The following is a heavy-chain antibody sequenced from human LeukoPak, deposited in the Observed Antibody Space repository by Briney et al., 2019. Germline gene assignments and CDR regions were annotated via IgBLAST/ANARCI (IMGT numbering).Heavy chain of an antibody. D-gene: IGHD1-26*01. J-gene: IGHJ5*02. CDR2: ISSSGDGT. V-gene: IGHV3-23*01. Sequence: KTTGTLRLSCAASGFTFSRYAMSWVRQAPGKVLEWVSRISSSGDGTHYADSVKGRVTISRANSRNSLYLQMHRLGAEATAVYFCAKDSGIFYGWFDPWGQGTLVTVSS. CDR3: AKDSGIFYGWFDP. CDR1: GFTFSRYA.